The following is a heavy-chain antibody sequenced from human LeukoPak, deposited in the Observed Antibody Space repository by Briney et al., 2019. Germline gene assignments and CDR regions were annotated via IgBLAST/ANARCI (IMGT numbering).Heavy chain of an antibody. CDR1: GFTVSSKY. J-gene: IGHJ4*02. V-gene: IGHV3-66*01. D-gene: IGHD6-19*01. CDR3: AMYSSAWYAVY. CDR2: IHPGGTI. Sequence: GGSLRLSCAASGFTVSSKYMGWVRQAPGKGLEWVSVIHPGGTIYYADSVKGTFTISRDDSKNTLYLEMNTLRVEDTAVYYCAMYSSAWYAVYWGQGTLVTVSS.